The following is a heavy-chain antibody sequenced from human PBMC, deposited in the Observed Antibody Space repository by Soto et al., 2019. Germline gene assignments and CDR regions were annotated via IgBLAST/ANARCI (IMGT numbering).Heavy chain of an antibody. Sequence: GGSLRLSCAASGFTFSSYAMSWVRQAPGKGLEWVSAISGSGGSTYYADSVKGRFTISRDNSKNTLYLQMNSLRAEDTVVYYWAKAPAARPPPDWGQGTLVTVSS. CDR3: AKAPAARPPPD. CDR2: ISGSGGST. D-gene: IGHD6-6*01. CDR1: GFTFSSYA. V-gene: IGHV3-23*01. J-gene: IGHJ4*02.